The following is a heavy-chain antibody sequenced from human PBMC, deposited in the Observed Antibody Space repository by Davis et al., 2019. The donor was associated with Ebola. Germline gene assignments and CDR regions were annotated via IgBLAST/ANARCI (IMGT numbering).Heavy chain of an antibody. J-gene: IGHJ6*02. Sequence: AASVQVSCKASGYTFTSYGISWVRQAPGQGLEWMGWHSAYNGNTNYAQKFQGRVTITSDTSASTAYMELSSLRSEDTAVYYCARDPYCSGGSCYGTYGMDVWGQGTTVTVSS. D-gene: IGHD2-15*01. CDR1: GYTFTSYG. CDR3: ARDPYCSGGSCYGTYGMDV. V-gene: IGHV1-18*01. CDR2: HSAYNGNT.